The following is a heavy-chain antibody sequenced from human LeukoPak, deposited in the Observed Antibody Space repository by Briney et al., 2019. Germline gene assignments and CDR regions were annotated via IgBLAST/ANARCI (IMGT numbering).Heavy chain of an antibody. V-gene: IGHV3-23*01. CDR2: INGSGSST. CDR1: GSTFSRHA. D-gene: IGHD3-3*01. Sequence: GGSLRLSCAASGSTFSRHAMSWVRQAPGKGLEWGSAINGSGSSTYYADSVKGRVSISRDNSKNTLYLQMNSLRVEDTALYYCARDFWDDFEYFDLWGRGTLVTVSS. CDR3: ARDFWDDFEYFDL. J-gene: IGHJ2*01.